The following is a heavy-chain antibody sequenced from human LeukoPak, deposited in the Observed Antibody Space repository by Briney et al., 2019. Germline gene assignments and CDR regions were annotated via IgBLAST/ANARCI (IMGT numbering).Heavy chain of an antibody. CDR2: FVGGDTT. D-gene: IGHD3-3*01. Sequence: RPGGSLRLSCAASGFTCNNYAASWVRQAPGKGLEWVSAFVGGDTTYYADSVKGRFTISRDNSRNTLYLQMNTLRAEDTAVYYCAKQARYSNFWSGYLYSFAYWGQGTLVTVSS. CDR1: GFTCNNYA. CDR3: AKQARYSNFWSGYLYSFAY. J-gene: IGHJ4*02. V-gene: IGHV3-23*01.